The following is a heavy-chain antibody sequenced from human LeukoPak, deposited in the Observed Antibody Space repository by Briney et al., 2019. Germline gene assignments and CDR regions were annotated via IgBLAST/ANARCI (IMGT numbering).Heavy chain of an antibody. J-gene: IGHJ3*02. V-gene: IGHV5-51*01. Sequence: GESLKISCKGSGYSFTSYWIGWVRQMPGKGLEWMGIIYPGDSDTTYSPSFQGQVTISADKSISTAYLQWSSLKASDTAMYYCARYTGYSSSWYEGTFDIWGQGTMVIVSS. CDR1: GYSFTSYW. D-gene: IGHD6-13*01. CDR2: IYPGDSDT. CDR3: ARYTGYSSSWYEGTFDI.